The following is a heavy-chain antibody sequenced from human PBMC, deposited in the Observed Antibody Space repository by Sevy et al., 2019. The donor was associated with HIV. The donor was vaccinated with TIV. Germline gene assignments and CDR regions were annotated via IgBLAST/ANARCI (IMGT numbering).Heavy chain of an antibody. D-gene: IGHD3-22*01. CDR1: GFTFDDYG. V-gene: IGHV3-20*01. Sequence: GGSLRLSCAASGFTFDDYGMSWVRQAPGKGLESVSGINWNGVRTGYADSVKGRCTISRDNTKNSLYLQMNSMRAEDTALYSCARDGRGYYDSSGYYDFWGQGTMVTVSS. J-gene: IGHJ3*01. CDR2: INWNGVRT. CDR3: ARDGRGYYDSSGYYDF.